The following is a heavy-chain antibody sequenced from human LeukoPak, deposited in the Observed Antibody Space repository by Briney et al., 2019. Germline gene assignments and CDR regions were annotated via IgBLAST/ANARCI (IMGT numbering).Heavy chain of an antibody. J-gene: IGHJ6*02. V-gene: IGHV3-9*01. CDR1: GFTFDDYA. CDR3: AEDIRAVAPVVGYYGMDV. Sequence: GGSLRLSCAASGFTFDDYAMHWVRQAPGKGLEWVSGISWNSGSIGYADSVKGRFTISRDNAKNSLYLQMNSLRAEDTALYYCAEDIRAVAPVVGYYGMDVWGQGTTVTVSS. CDR2: ISWNSGSI. D-gene: IGHD6-19*01.